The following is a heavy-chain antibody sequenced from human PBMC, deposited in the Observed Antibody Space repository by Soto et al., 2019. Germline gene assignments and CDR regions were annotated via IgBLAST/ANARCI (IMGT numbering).Heavy chain of an antibody. Sequence: QVQLRESGPRLVKTSGTLSLTCAVSGGSISSTNWWTWVRQTPGKGLEWIGEIYHTGSPTYSPSLSGRATSSVDKSYNQFSLRLISVTAADTAVYYCATLPPRIVVSLLPIPTWGQGILVTVSS. CDR3: ATLPPRIVVSLLPIPT. CDR2: IYHTGSP. J-gene: IGHJ5*02. D-gene: IGHD2-21*01. V-gene: IGHV4-4*02. CDR1: GGSISSTNW.